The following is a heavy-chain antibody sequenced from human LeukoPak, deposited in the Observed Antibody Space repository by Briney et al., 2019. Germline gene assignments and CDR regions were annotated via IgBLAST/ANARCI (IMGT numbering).Heavy chain of an antibody. V-gene: IGHV4-59*01. J-gene: IGHJ4*02. D-gene: IGHD1-26*01. CDR1: GGSISSYF. CDR2: IYYSGST. Sequence: SETLSLTCTVSGGSISSYFWSWIRRPPGKGLECIGYIYYSGSTNYNPSLKSRVTMSVDTSKNQFSLKLNSVTAADTGVYYCARGPVGGTRLVDYWGQGTLVTVSS. CDR3: ARGPVGGTRLVDY.